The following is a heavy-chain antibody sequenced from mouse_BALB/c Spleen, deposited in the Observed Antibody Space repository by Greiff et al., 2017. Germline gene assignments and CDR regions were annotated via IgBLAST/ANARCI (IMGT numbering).Heavy chain of an antibody. CDR3: ARGRELTGHFDY. Sequence: DVKLVESGGGLVQPGGSLKLSCAASGFTFSSYAMSWVRQTPDKRLELVATINSNGGSTYYPDSVKGRFTISRDNAKNTLYLQMSSLKSEDTAMYYCARGRELTGHFDYWGQGTTLTVSS. CDR1: GFTFSSYA. D-gene: IGHD4-1*01. CDR2: INSNGGST. J-gene: IGHJ2*01. V-gene: IGHV5-6-3*01.